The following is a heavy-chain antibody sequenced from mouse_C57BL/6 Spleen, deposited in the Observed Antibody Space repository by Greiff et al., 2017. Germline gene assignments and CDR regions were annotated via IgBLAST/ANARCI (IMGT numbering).Heavy chain of an antibody. CDR3: ARSGWLHAMDY. CDR2: IDPTNSYT. Sequence: QVQLQQPGAELVKPGASVKLSCKASGYTFTSYWMQWVKQRPGQGLEWIGEIDPTNSYTNYNQKFKGKATLTVDTSYSTAYMQLSSLTSEDSAVYYGARSGWLHAMDYWGQGTSVTVSS. CDR1: GYTFTSYW. D-gene: IGHD2-3*01. V-gene: IGHV1-50*01. J-gene: IGHJ4*01.